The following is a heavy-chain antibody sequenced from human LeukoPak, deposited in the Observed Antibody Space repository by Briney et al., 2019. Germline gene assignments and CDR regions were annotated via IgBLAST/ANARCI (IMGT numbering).Heavy chain of an antibody. D-gene: IGHD3-10*01. J-gene: IGHJ4*02. CDR2: ISGSGGST. CDR1: GFTFSSYA. Sequence: ESGGSLRLSCAASGFTFSSYAMTWVRQAPGKGLEWVSSISGSGGSTNNADSVKGRFTISGDNSKNTLDLQMNSLRPEDTAVYYCASGFALVRGGKGELDYWGQGTLVTVSS. CDR3: ASGFALVRGGKGELDY. V-gene: IGHV3-23*01.